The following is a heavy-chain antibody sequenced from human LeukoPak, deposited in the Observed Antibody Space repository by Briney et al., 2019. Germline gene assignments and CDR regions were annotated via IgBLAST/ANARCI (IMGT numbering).Heavy chain of an antibody. CDR3: ASQTMVRGVIPTYYYYGMDV. V-gene: IGHV4-61*01. CDR2: IYYSGST. Sequence: SETLSLTCTVSGGSVSSGSYYWSWIRQPPGKGLEWIGYIYYSGSTYYNPSLKSRVTISVDRSKNQFSLKLSSVTAADTAVYYCASQTMVRGVIPTYYYYGMDVWGQGTTVTVSS. J-gene: IGHJ6*02. CDR1: GGSVSSGSYY. D-gene: IGHD3-10*01.